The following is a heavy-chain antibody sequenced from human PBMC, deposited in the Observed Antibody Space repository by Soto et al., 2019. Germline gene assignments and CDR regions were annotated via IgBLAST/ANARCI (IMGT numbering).Heavy chain of an antibody. D-gene: IGHD3-22*01. J-gene: IGHJ4*02. CDR3: ARANIHYASSVYYSPLDY. Sequence: PSETLSLTCTVSGGSISSYYWSWIRQPPGKGLEWIGYIYDSGSTNYNSSLKTRVTISVDRSKNQFSLKLSSVTAADTAVYYCARANIHYASSVYYSPLDYWGQGTLVTVSS. CDR2: IYDSGST. CDR1: GGSISSYY. V-gene: IGHV4-59*01.